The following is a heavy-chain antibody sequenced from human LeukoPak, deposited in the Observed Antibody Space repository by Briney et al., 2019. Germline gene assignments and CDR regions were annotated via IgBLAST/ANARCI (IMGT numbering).Heavy chain of an antibody. CDR3: AKDWNNENWFDP. CDR2: IRYDGSNK. V-gene: IGHV3-30*02. Sequence: GRSLRLSCAASGFTFSSYGMHWVRQAPGKGLEWVAFIRYDGSNKYYADSVKGRFTISRDNSKNTLYLQMNSLRAEDTAVYYCAKDWNNENWFDPWGQGTLVTVSS. CDR1: GFTFSSYG. J-gene: IGHJ5*02. D-gene: IGHD1/OR15-1a*01.